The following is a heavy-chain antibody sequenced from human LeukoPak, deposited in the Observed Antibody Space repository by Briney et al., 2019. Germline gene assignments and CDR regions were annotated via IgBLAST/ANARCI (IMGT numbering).Heavy chain of an antibody. V-gene: IGHV4-34*01. J-gene: IGHJ4*02. D-gene: IGHD2-2*01. Sequence: PSETLSLTCTVYGGSFSGHYWIWIRQAPGKGLEWIGESTHTGSTNYNPSLKSRVTMSVDTSKNQFSLKLTSVSAADTAVYHCARGRTGAAALDFWGPGTLVTVSS. CDR3: ARGRTGAAALDF. CDR2: STHTGST. CDR1: GGSFSGHY.